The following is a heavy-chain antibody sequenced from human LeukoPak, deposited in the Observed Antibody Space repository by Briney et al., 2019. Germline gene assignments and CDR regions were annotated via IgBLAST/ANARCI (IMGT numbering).Heavy chain of an antibody. V-gene: IGHV3-66*01. CDR3: ATRRFGELTY. Sequence: PGWSLRLSCVGSGVIVRRNYMTWVRQAPGKGLEWVCILYHGGSTYYADSVKGRFSISRDTSKNTLYLQMNSLRVEDTAVYYCATRRFGELTYWGQGTLVTVSS. D-gene: IGHD3-10*01. CDR1: GVIVRRNY. CDR2: LYHGGST. J-gene: IGHJ4*02.